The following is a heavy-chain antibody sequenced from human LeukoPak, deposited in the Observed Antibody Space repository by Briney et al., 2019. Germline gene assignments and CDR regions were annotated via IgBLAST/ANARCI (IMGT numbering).Heavy chain of an antibody. CDR1: GFTVSSNY. CDR2: IYRGGST. CDR3: GTYDSSGYNAFDI. D-gene: IGHD3-22*01. J-gene: IGHJ3*02. V-gene: IGHV3-66*02. Sequence: GGSLRLSCAASGFTVSSNYMSWVRQAPGKGLGWVSVIYRGGSTYYADSVKGRFTISRDNSKNTLYLQMNSLRAEDTAAYYCGTYDSSGYNAFDIWGQGTMVTVSS.